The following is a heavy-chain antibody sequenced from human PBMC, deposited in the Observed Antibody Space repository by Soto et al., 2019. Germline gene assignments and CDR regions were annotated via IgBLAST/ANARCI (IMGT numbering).Heavy chain of an antibody. CDR2: ISYDGHNK. D-gene: IGHD4-17*01. CDR1: GFTFTTFG. V-gene: IGHV3-30*18. J-gene: IGHJ6*02. Sequence: QVQLVESGGGVVQPGGSLRLSCTASGFTFTTFGIHWVRQAPGKGLEWVALISYDGHNKYYSDSVKGRFTISRDNYKNTLSLQMNSLRAEDTVLYYCANKLQVYGGYNYYYYGMDLWGQGTTVSVSS. CDR3: ANKLQVYGGYNYYYYGMDL.